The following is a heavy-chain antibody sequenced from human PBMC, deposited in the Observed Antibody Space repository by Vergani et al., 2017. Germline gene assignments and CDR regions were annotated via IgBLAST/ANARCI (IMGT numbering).Heavy chain of an antibody. CDR1: GFTFSSYS. CDR2: ISSSSSYI. D-gene: IGHD4-17*01. CDR3: ARGDPGDYGDYDAFDI. V-gene: IGHV3-21*01. Sequence: EVQLVESGGGLVKPGGSLRLSCAASGFTFSSYSMNWVRQAPGKGLEWVSSISSSSSYIYYADSVKGRFTISRDNAKNSLYLRMNSLRAEDTAVYYCARGDPGDYGDYDAFDIWGQGTMVTVSS. J-gene: IGHJ3*02.